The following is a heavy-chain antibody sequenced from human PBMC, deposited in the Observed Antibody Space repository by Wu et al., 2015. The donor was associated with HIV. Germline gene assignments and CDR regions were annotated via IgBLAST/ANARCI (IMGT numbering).Heavy chain of an antibody. D-gene: IGHD3-22*01. J-gene: IGHJ4*02. CDR3: ARARFNYYDSSGYFIDY. Sequence: QVQLVQSGAEVKKPGASVKVSCKASGYTFTSYGISWVRQAPGQGLEWMGWISAYNGNTNYAQKLQGRATMTTDTSTSTAYMELRSLRSDDTAVYYCARARFNYYDSSGYFIDYWGQGTLVTVSS. CDR1: GYTFTSYG. V-gene: IGHV1-18*01. CDR2: ISAYNGNT.